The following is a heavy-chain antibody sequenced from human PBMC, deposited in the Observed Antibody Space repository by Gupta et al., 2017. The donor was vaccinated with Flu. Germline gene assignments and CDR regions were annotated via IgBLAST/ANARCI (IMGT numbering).Heavy chain of an antibody. D-gene: IGHD4-23*01. CDR1: GFPFGDYA. CDR2: IRSKAYGGTT. CDR3: TRVKYYGGNVRSFDY. Sequence: EVQLVAAGGGLVQPGRSLRLSCTASGFPFGDYAMSWSRQAPGKGLEWVGFIRSKAYGGTTEYAASVKGRFTISRDDSKSIAYLQMNSLKTQDTAVYYCTRVKYYGGNVRSFDYWGQGTLVTVAS. J-gene: IGHJ4*02. V-gene: IGHV3-49*03.